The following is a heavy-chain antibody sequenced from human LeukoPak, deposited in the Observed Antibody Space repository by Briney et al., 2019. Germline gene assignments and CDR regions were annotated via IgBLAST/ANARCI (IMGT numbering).Heavy chain of an antibody. J-gene: IGHJ4*02. CDR1: GFTFSDYY. D-gene: IGHD5-24*01. Sequence: GGSLRLSCAASGFTFSDYYMSWIRQAPGKGLEWVANIKQDGSEKYYVGSVKGRFTISRDNAKNSLYLQMNSLRAEDTAVYYCASIPLMGRRWYYFDYWGQGTLVTVSS. V-gene: IGHV3-7*01. CDR2: IKQDGSEK. CDR3: ASIPLMGRRWYYFDY.